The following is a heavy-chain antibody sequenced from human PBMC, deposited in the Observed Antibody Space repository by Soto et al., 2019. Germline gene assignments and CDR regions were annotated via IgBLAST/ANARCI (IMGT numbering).Heavy chain of an antibody. CDR1: GFTFSIYA. V-gene: IGHV3-23*01. Sequence: GGSLRLSCAASGFTFSIYAMSWVRQSPGKGLEWVSSISGSGGSTYYADSVKGRFTIYRDNSKNTLYLQMNSLRAEETAVYYCAKDHSSSWQYYSDYGMDVWGQGTTVTVSS. CDR2: ISGSGGST. CDR3: AKDHSSSWQYYSDYGMDV. D-gene: IGHD6-13*01. J-gene: IGHJ6*02.